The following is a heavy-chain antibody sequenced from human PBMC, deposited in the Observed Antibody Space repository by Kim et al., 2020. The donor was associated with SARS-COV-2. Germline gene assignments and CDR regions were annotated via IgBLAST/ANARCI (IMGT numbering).Heavy chain of an antibody. CDR3: AKDPGSSWPEEYYYYYYGMDV. CDR2: IWYDGSNK. V-gene: IGHV3-33*06. Sequence: GGSLRLSCAASGFTFSSYGMHWVRQAPGKGLEWVAVIWYDGSNKYYADSVKGRFTISRDNSKNTLYLQMNSLRAEDTAVYYCAKDPGSSWPEEYYYYYYGMDVWGQGTTVTVSS. J-gene: IGHJ6*02. CDR1: GFTFSSYG. D-gene: IGHD6-13*01.